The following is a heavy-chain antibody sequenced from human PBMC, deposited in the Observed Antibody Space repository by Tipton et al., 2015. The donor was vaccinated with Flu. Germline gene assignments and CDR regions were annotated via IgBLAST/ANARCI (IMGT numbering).Heavy chain of an antibody. CDR3: ARDRTRLASPLDY. D-gene: IGHD3-16*01. CDR2: INWNGGTT. Sequence: SLRLSCAASGFTFDDYGMSWVRQAPGKGLEWVSGINWNGGTTGYADPVKGRFIISRDNAKNSLSLQMNSLRAEDTALYFCARDRTRLASPLDYWGQGTLVTVSS. J-gene: IGHJ4*02. V-gene: IGHV3-20*04. CDR1: GFTFDDYG.